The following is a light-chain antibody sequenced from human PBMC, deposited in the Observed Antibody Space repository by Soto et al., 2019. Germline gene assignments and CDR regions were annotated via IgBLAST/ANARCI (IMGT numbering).Light chain of an antibody. J-gene: IGKJ2*01. CDR3: QQYGRSPLLYT. V-gene: IGKV3-20*01. CDR2: GAS. CDR1: QSVTSNY. Sequence: EIVLTQSPGTLSLSPGERATLSCRASQSVTSNYLAWYQQKSGQAPRLLIYGASTRAAGVPDRFSGSGSGTDFTLTITRLEPEDFAVYYCQQYGRSPLLYTFGQGTKLGVK.